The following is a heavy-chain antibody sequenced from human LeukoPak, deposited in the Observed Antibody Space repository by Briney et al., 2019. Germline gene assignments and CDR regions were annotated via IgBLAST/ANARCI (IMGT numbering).Heavy chain of an antibody. CDR1: GGSISSGGYY. D-gene: IGHD2-15*01. V-gene: IGHV4-31*03. J-gene: IGHJ3*02. CDR3: ASGSLGIGGAFDI. CDR2: IYYSGST. Sequence: SETLSLTCTVSGGSISSGGYYWSWIRQHPGKGLEWIGYIYYSGSTYYNPPLKSRVTISVDTSKNQFSLKLSSVTAADTAVYYCASGSLGIGGAFDIWGQGTMVTVSS.